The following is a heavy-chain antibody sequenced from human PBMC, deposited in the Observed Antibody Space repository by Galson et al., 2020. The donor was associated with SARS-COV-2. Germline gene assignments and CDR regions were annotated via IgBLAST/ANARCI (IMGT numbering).Heavy chain of an antibody. J-gene: IGHJ6*02. CDR1: GFTFSSYG. CDR2: IWYDGSNK. D-gene: IGHD3-3*01. CDR3: ARDSDSITIVGVVTTYDDDYGMDV. Sequence: GGSLRLSCAASGFTFSSYGMHWVRQAPGKGLEWVAVIWYDGSNKYYADSVKGRFTISRDNSKNTLYLQMNSLRAEDTAVYYCARDSDSITIVGVVTTYDDDYGMDVWGQGTTVIVSS. V-gene: IGHV3-33*01.